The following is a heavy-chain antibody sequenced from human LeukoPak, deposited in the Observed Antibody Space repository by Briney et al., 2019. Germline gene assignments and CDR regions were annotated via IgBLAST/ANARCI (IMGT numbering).Heavy chain of an antibody. J-gene: IGHJ4*02. CDR2: ISSSSYI. V-gene: IGHV3-21*01. D-gene: IGHD3-9*01. Sequence: PGGSLRLSCAASGFTFSSYSMNWVRQAPGKGLEWVSSISSSSYIYYADSVKGRFTISRDNAKNSLYLQMNSLRAEDTAVYYCARDRSRYYDILTGPQGYWGQGTLVTVSS. CDR1: GFTFSSYS. CDR3: ARDRSRYYDILTGPQGY.